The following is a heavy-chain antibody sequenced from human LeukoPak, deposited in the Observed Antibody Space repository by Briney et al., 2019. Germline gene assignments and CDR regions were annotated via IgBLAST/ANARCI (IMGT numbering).Heavy chain of an antibody. CDR2: MIQSGSS. D-gene: IGHD5-12*01. CDR1: GGAFSDYY. Sequence: SETLSLTCGVSGGAFSDYYWSWIRQAPGKGLEWIGEMIQSGSSNYNPSLRSRVTISGDTSRNQFSLKLNSMTAADTAVYYCARGNIVATILGGLHGTTAFDFWGQGILVTVSS. V-gene: IGHV4-34*01. CDR3: ARGNIVATILGGLHGTTAFDF. J-gene: IGHJ4*02.